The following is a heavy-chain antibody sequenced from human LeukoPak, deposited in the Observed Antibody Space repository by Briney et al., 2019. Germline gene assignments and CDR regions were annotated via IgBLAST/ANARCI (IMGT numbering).Heavy chain of an antibody. V-gene: IGHV4-4*07. CDR2: IYTSGST. CDR1: GGSISIYF. D-gene: IGHD2-2*01. CDR3: AREPAALGLAVPRGLWDY. J-gene: IGHJ4*02. Sequence: PAETLSLTCTVSGGSISIYFWNWIRQPAGKGREWIGRIYTSGSTNYNPSLKSRVTMSVDTSKNQFSLKLSSVTAADTAVYYCAREPAALGLAVPRGLWDYWGQGTLVTVSS.